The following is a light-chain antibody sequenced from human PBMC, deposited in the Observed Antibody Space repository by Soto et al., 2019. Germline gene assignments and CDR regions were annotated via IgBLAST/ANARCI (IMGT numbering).Light chain of an antibody. J-gene: IGLJ3*02. V-gene: IGLV2-14*01. Sequence: QSALTQPASVSGSPGQSIAISCTGTSSDAGGYNYVSWYQQPPGKAPKLLIYDVNNRPSGISDRFSGSKSGNTASLTISGLQTEDEADYYCSSYTTSGTLVFGGGTKLTVL. CDR2: DVN. CDR1: SSDAGGYNY. CDR3: SSYTTSGTLV.